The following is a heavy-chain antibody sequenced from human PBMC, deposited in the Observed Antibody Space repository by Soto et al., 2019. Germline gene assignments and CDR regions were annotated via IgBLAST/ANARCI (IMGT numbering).Heavy chain of an antibody. V-gene: IGHV3-73*01. J-gene: IGHJ4*02. CDR2: IRSKANSYAT. CDR3: TRDQYYYDSSALFWG. Sequence: EVQLVESGGGLVQPGGSLKLSCAASGFTFSGSAMHWVRQASGKGLEWVGRIRSKANSYATAYAASVKGRFTISRDDSKNTAYLQMNSLKTEDTAVYYCTRDQYYYDSSALFWGWGQGTLFTVSS. CDR1: GFTFSGSA. D-gene: IGHD3-22*01.